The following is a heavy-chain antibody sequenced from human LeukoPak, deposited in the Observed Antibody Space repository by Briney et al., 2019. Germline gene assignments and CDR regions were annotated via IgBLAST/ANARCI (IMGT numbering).Heavy chain of an antibody. CDR1: GLIFETYG. Sequence: PGGSLRLSCEVSGLIFETYGMHWVRQAPGKGLEWVGVISKNGSNTYYADSVKGRFTISRDNSKNSLYLQMSSLRIEDTALYYCAKDRGDFSGWFFWGQGTLVTVSS. CDR3: AKDRGDFSGWFF. D-gene: IGHD6-19*01. V-gene: IGHV3-43*02. J-gene: IGHJ4*02. CDR2: ISKNGSNT.